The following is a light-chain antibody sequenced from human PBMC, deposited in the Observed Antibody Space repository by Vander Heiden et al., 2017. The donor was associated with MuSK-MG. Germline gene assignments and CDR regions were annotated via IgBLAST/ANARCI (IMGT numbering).Light chain of an antibody. CDR1: QSISGY. CDR3: QQSYNTPLT. J-gene: IGKJ4*01. CDR2: GAS. Sequence: DIQMTQSPSSLSASVGDRVTITCRASQSISGYLNWYQQKPGKAPKLLIYGASSLHSGVPSRFSGSGSGTDFTLTISRLQPEDFATYYCQQSYNTPLTFGGGTKVEIK. V-gene: IGKV1-39*01.